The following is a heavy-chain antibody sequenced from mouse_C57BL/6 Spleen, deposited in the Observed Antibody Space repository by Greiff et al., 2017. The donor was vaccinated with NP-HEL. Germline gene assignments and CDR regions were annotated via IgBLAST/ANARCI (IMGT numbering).Heavy chain of an antibody. CDR1: GYTFTDYN. V-gene: IGHV1-18*01. D-gene: IGHD2-4*01. Sequence: EVMLVESGPELVKPGASVKIPCKASGYTFTDYNMDWVKQSHGKSLEWIGDINPNNGGTIYNQKFKGKATLTIDKSSSTAYMELRSLTSEDTAVYYCARGIYYDYNFDVWGTGTTVTVSS. CDR3: ARGIYYDYNFDV. J-gene: IGHJ1*03. CDR2: INPNNGGT.